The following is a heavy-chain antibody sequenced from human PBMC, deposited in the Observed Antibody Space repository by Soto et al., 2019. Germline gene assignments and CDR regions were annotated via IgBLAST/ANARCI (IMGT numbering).Heavy chain of an antibody. CDR2: IYYSGST. D-gene: IGHD3-3*01. V-gene: IGHV4-31*03. J-gene: IGHJ4*02. Sequence: TSETLSLTCTVSGGSISSGGYYWSWIRQHPGKGLEWIGYIYYSGSTYYNPSLKSRVTISVDTSKNQFSLKLSSVTAADTAVYYCARGPHTRFITIFGSNLFDYWGQGTLVTVSS. CDR1: GGSISSGGYY. CDR3: ARGPHTRFITIFGSNLFDY.